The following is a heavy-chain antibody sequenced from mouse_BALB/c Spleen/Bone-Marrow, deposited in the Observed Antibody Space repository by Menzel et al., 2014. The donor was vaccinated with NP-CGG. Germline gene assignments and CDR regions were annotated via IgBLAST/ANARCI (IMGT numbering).Heavy chain of an antibody. Sequence: QVHVKQSGPGLVAPSQSLSITCTVSGFSLTGYGVSWVRQPPGKGLEWLGMIWGDGSTDYNSALKSRLSITKDNSKSQVFLKMSSLQTDDTARYYCARDSFLITRALDYWGQGTSVTVSS. CDR2: IWGDGST. CDR1: GFSLTGYG. D-gene: IGHD2-4*01. J-gene: IGHJ4*01. V-gene: IGHV2-6-7*01. CDR3: ARDSFLITRALDY.